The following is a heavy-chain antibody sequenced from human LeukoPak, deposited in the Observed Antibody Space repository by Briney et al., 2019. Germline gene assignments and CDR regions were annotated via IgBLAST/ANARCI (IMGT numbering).Heavy chain of an antibody. D-gene: IGHD3-10*01. V-gene: IGHV4-34*01. CDR2: INHSGST. J-gene: IGHJ4*02. CDR3: ARGRTMVRGVIINSGY. CDR1: GGSFSGYY. Sequence: PSETLSLTCAVYGGSFSGYYWSWIRQPPEKGLEWIGEINHSGSTNYNPSLKSRVTISVDTSKNQFSLKLSSVTAADTAVYYCARGRTMVRGVIINSGYWGQGTLVTVSS.